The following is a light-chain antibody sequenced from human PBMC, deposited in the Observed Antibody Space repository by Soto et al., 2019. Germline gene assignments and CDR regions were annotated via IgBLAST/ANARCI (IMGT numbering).Light chain of an antibody. J-gene: IGKJ1*01. CDR3: QKYNSAPPT. CDR2: AAS. Sequence: DIQMTQSPSSLSASVGDRVTITCRASQGISNYLAWYQQKPGKVPKLLIYAASTLQSGVPSRFSGSGSGTYFTLTISSLHPEDVATYYCQKYNSAPPTFGQGTKVEIK. V-gene: IGKV1-27*01. CDR1: QGISNY.